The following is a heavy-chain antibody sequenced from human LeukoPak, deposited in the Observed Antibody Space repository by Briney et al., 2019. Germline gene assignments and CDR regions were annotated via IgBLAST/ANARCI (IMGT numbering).Heavy chain of an antibody. CDR3: ARGADRYCSSTSCYPYYYGMDV. D-gene: IGHD2-2*01. Sequence: DSVKVSCKASGYTFTSYDINWVRQATGQGLEWMGWMNPNSGNTGSAQKFQGRVTMTRNTSISTAYMELSSLRSEDTAVYYCARGADRYCSSTSCYPYYYGMDVWGQGTTVTVSS. CDR2: MNPNSGNT. CDR1: GYTFTSYD. V-gene: IGHV1-8*01. J-gene: IGHJ6*02.